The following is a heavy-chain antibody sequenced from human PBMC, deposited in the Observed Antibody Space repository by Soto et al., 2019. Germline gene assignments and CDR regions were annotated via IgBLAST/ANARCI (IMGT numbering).Heavy chain of an antibody. Sequence: GGSLRLSCTASGFTFGDYAMSWVRQAPGKGLEWVGFIRSRAYGGTPEYADSVKGRFTISRDNSKNTLYLQMNSLRAEDTAVYYCARESRRFVDTAMVAFDYWGQGTLVTVSS. CDR1: GFTFGDYA. CDR3: ARESRRFVDTAMVAFDY. J-gene: IGHJ4*02. V-gene: IGHV3-49*04. D-gene: IGHD5-18*01. CDR2: IRSRAYGGTP.